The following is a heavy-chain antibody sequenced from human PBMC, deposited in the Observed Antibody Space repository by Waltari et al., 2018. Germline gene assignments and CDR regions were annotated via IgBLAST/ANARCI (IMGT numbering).Heavy chain of an antibody. V-gene: IGHV4-4*07. D-gene: IGHD3-10*01. J-gene: IGHJ2*01. CDR3: ARDRAIWFGDSNWYFDL. CDR2: IYTSGST. Sequence: QVQLQESGPGLVKPSETLSLTCTVSGGSISSYYWSWIRQPAGKGLEWIGRIYTSGSTNYNPARKVRVTMSVDTSKNQFSLKLSSVTAADTAVYYCARDRAIWFGDSNWYFDLWGRGTLVTVSS. CDR1: GGSISSYY.